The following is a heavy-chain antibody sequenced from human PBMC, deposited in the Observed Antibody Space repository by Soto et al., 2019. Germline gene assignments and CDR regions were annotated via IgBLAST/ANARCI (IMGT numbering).Heavy chain of an antibody. Sequence: ASVKVSCKASGYTFTGYYMHWVRQAPGQGLEWMGWINPNSGGTNYAQKFQGWVTMTRDTSTSTAYMELSRLRSDDTAVYYCARGGDTAMGPYYYYGMDVWGQGTTVTVSS. J-gene: IGHJ6*02. V-gene: IGHV1-2*04. CDR3: ARGGDTAMGPYYYYGMDV. CDR1: GYTFTGYY. D-gene: IGHD5-18*01. CDR2: INPNSGGT.